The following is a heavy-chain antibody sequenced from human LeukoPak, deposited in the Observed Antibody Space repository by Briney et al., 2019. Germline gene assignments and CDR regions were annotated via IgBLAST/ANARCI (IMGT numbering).Heavy chain of an antibody. J-gene: IGHJ5*02. CDR3: ARAANHYGSGRPQTGWFDP. CDR1: GDSVSSNSAA. V-gene: IGHV6-1*01. CDR2: TYYRSKWYN. D-gene: IGHD3-10*01. Sequence: SQTLSLTCAISGDSVSSNSAAWNWIRQSPSRGLEWLGRTYYRSKWYNDYAVSVKSRITINPDTSKNQFSLQLNSVTPEDTAVYYCARAANHYGSGRPQTGWFDPWGQGTLVTVSS.